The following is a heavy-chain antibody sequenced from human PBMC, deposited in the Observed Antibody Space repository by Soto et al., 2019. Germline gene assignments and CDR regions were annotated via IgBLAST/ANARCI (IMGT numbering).Heavy chain of an antibody. CDR1: GFTFSSHA. CDR2: ISYEGSNK. V-gene: IGHV3-30-3*01. J-gene: IGHJ4*02. CDR3: ARGLVEINY. D-gene: IGHD3-9*01. Sequence: QVQLVESGGGVVQPGRSLRLSCAASGFTFSSHAMHWVRQAPGKGLEWVAFISYEGSNKYYADSVKGRFTISRDNSKNTLFLQMNSLSAEDTAVYYCARGLVEINYWGQGTLVTVTS.